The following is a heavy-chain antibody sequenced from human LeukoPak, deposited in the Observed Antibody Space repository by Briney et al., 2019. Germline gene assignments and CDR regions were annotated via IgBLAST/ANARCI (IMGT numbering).Heavy chain of an antibody. Sequence: GGSLRLSCAASGFTFNSYAMSWVRQAPGKGLEWVSGISDSGDSIYYADSVKGRFTVSRDNSRDTVYLQMNNLGADDTAIYYCAKEGLLGGYFFDLWGQGAPVTVSS. J-gene: IGHJ4*02. D-gene: IGHD1-26*01. V-gene: IGHV3-23*01. CDR1: GFTFNSYA. CDR2: ISDSGDSI. CDR3: AKEGLLGGYFFDL.